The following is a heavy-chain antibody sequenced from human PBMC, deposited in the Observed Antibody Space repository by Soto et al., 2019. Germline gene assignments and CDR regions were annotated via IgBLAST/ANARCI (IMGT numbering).Heavy chain of an antibody. CDR1: GFTFSSYS. J-gene: IGHJ3*02. V-gene: IGHV3-48*01. CDR3: ARDVPYYDFWSGRVGAFDI. CDR2: ISSSSSTI. Sequence: PGGSLRLSCAASGFTFSSYSMNWVRQAPGKGLEWVSYISSSSSTIYYAVSVKGRFTISRDNAKNSLYLQMNSLRAEDTAVYYCARDVPYYDFWSGRVGAFDIWGQGTMVTVSS. D-gene: IGHD3-3*01.